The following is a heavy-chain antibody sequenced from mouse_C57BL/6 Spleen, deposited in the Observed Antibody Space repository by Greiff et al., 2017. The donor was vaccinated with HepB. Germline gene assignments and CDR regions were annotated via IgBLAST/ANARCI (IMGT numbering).Heavy chain of an antibody. CDR3: ARRRLYYYAMDY. V-gene: IGHV1-26*01. CDR1: GYTFTDYY. Sequence: VQLQQSGPELVKPGASVKISCKASGYTFTDYYMNWVKQSHGKSLEWIGDINPNNGGTSYNQKFKGKATLTVDKSSSTAYMELRSLTSEDSAVYYCARRRLYYYAMDYWGQGTSVTVSS. J-gene: IGHJ4*01. CDR2: INPNNGGT.